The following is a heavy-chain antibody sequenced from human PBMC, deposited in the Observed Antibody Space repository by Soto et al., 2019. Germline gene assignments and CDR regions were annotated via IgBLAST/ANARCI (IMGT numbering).Heavy chain of an antibody. Sequence: NPSLKSRVTISVDTSENQFSLKLSSVTAADTAVYYCARDTRAVYGSGASDYWGQGTLVTVSS. CDR3: ARDTRAVYGSGASDY. J-gene: IGHJ4*02. V-gene: IGHV4-30-2*05. D-gene: IGHD3-10*01.